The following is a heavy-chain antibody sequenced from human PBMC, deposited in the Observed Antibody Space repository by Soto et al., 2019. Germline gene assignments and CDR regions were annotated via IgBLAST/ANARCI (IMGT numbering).Heavy chain of an antibody. D-gene: IGHD3-10*01. J-gene: IGHJ4*02. CDR3: ARPVGPGDDFDY. V-gene: IGHV4-39*01. CDR2: IYYSGST. CDR1: GGSISSSSYY. Sequence: QLQLQESGPGLVKPSETLSLTCTVSGGSISSSSYYWGWIRQPPGKGLEWIGSIYYSGSTYYNPSLKSRDTISVDTSKNQFSLKLSSVTAADTAVYYCARPVGPGDDFDYWGQGTLVTVSS.